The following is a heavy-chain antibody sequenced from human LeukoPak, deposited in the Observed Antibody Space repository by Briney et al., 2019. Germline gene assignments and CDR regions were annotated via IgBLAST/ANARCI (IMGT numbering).Heavy chain of an antibody. D-gene: IGHD2-2*02. J-gene: IGHJ6*02. CDR3: ARTPDIVVVPAAIRGPSYYYGMDV. CDR2: ISYDGSNK. V-gene: IGHV3-30-3*01. Sequence: GGSLRLSCAASGFTFSSYAMHWVRQAPGKGLEWVAVISYDGSNKYYADSVEGRFTISRDNSKNTLYLQMNSLRAEDTAVYYCARTPDIVVVPAAIRGPSYYYGMDVWGQGTTVTVSS. CDR1: GFTFSSYA.